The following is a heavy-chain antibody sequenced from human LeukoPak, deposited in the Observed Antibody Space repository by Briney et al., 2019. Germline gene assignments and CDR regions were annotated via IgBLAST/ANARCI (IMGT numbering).Heavy chain of an antibody. Sequence: GGSLRLSCAASEFTFSSDWMSWVRQAPGKGLEWAANIKQDGSEKYYGDSVKGRFTISRDNAKNSLYLQMNGLRAEDTAMYYCARHLGYCNSASCYTRLDPWGQGTLVTVSS. J-gene: IGHJ5*02. CDR2: IKQDGSEK. D-gene: IGHD2-2*02. V-gene: IGHV3-7*01. CDR1: EFTFSSDW. CDR3: ARHLGYCNSASCYTRLDP.